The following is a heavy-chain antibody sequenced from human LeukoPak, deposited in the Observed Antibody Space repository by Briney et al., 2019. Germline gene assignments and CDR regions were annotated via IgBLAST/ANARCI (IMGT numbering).Heavy chain of an antibody. D-gene: IGHD6-19*01. CDR1: GYTFTGYY. CDR3: ASTRGWGYSSGWYVY. V-gene: IGHV1-2*02. Sequence: ASVKVSCKASGYTFTGYYMHWVRQAPGQGLEWMGWINPNSGGTNYAQKFQGRVTMTRDTSISTAYMELSRLRSDDTAVYYCASTRGWGYSSGWYVYWGQGTLVIVSS. CDR2: INPNSGGT. J-gene: IGHJ4*02.